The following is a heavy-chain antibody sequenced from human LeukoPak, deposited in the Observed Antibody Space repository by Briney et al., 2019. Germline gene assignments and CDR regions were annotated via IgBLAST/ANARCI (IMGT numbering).Heavy chain of an antibody. V-gene: IGHV3-7*03. CDR2: TKPDGSAE. Sequence: PGGSLRLSCAASGFTFRNYWMGWVRQAPGKGLEWVANTKPDGSAEYYADSVRGRFTTSRDNANNLLYLQMNSLRAEDTAVYYCAKNRGGSYYSGSDYWGQGTLVTVSS. CDR1: GFTFRNYW. J-gene: IGHJ4*02. D-gene: IGHD1-26*01. CDR3: AKNRGGSYYSGSDY.